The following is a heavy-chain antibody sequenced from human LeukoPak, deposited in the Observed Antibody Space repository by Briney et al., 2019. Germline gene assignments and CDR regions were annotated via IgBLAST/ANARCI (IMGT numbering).Heavy chain of an antibody. D-gene: IGHD2-21*02. CDR3: ARDLASCAGDCYSDGFDY. J-gene: IGHJ4*02. CDR2: IYHGGST. CDR1: GYSISSGYY. Sequence: SETLSLTCTVSGYSISSGYYWGWIRQSPGQGLEWIGSIYHGGSTYYNPSLRSRVIVSVDTSKNHFSLKMSSVTAADTAVYYCARDLASCAGDCYSDGFDYWGQGALVTVSS. V-gene: IGHV4-38-2*02.